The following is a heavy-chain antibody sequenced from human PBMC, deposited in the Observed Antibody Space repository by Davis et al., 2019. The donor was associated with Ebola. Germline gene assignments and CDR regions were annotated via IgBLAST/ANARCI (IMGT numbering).Heavy chain of an antibody. CDR2: INKSGST. Sequence: SKILSPTLHLFGGSLSVYYGGWVRQPPGKGREWNGEINKSGSTNYNPSLKSRVTISVDTSKNQFSLKLSSVTAADTAVYYCARGRRYSYGPPRYWGQGTVVTVSS. D-gene: IGHD5-18*01. CDR3: ARGRRYSYGPPRY. CDR1: GGSLSVYY. J-gene: IGHJ4*02. V-gene: IGHV4-34*01.